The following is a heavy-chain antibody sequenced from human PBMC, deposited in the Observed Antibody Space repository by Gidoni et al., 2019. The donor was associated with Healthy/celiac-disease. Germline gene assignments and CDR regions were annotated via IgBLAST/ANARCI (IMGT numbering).Heavy chain of an antibody. J-gene: IGHJ3*02. V-gene: IGHV1-2*06. CDR3: AGNNWNDGDAFDI. CDR2: SNPNSGGT. Sequence: QVQLVQSGAAVKKPGASVKVSCMASGSTFTGYYMHWGRQAPGQGLEWRGRSNPNSGGTNYAQKFQGRVTMTRDTSISTAYMELSRLRSDDTAVYYCAGNNWNDGDAFDIWGQGTMVTVSS. D-gene: IGHD1-20*01. CDR1: GSTFTGYY.